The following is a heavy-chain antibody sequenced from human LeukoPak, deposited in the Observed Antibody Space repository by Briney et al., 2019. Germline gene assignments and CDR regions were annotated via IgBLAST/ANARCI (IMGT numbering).Heavy chain of an antibody. CDR3: AKGQELDDGVFDS. CDR2: IRSNGDTA. J-gene: IGHJ4*02. Sequence: GGSLRRSCAASGFTFSSIAMTWVRQAPGKGLEWVSTIRSNGDTAYNADSVRGRFAISRDNSKNALFLQMNSLRVEDTARYYCAKGQELDDGVFDSWGQGTLVTVSS. D-gene: IGHD1-1*01. CDR1: GFTFSSIA. V-gene: IGHV3-23*01.